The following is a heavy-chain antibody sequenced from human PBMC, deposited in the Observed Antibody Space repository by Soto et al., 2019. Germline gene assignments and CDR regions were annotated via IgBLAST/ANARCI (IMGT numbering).Heavy chain of an antibody. D-gene: IGHD2-21*01. CDR2: ISGGGDAT. CDR1: GFTFINYA. J-gene: IGHJ2*01. Sequence: EVQLLESGGDSVQPGGSVRLSCAGSGFTFINYAMNWVRQAPGKGLEWVTTISGGGDATFFADAVRGRFTFSRDNSKNMVTLQMNRLGVDATAVYYCARKVVGSTSRPDYCYFDLGGRGTLVTVSS. V-gene: IGHV3-23*01. CDR3: ARKVVGSTSRPDYCYFDL.